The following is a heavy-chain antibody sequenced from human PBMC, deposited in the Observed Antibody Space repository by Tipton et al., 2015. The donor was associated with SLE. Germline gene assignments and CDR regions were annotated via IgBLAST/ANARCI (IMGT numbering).Heavy chain of an antibody. D-gene: IGHD3-16*01. V-gene: IGHV4-34*01. Sequence: GLVKPSESLSLTCTVSGGSISNYYWTWIRQPPGKGLEWIGAINHSGSTSYNPSLQSRVTTSIDTSKSQFSLKLTSVTAADTAMYYCARELRGGFDFWGQGALVTVSS. CDR2: INHSGST. CDR3: ARELRGGFDF. J-gene: IGHJ4*02. CDR1: GGSISNYY.